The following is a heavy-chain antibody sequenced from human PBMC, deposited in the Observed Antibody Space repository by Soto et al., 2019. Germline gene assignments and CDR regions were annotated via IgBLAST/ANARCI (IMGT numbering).Heavy chain of an antibody. V-gene: IGHV3-30-3*01. CDR2: ISYDRSDK. CDR1: GFTFNNYA. CDR3: ARVLGGMAPIDLGKVAFDI. D-gene: IGHD5-12*01. Sequence: GGSLRLSCAASGFTFNNYAMHWVRQAPGKGLEWVAVISYDRSDKYYADSVKGRFTISRDNSKNTLYLQVNSLRTEDTAVYYCARVLGGMAPIDLGKVAFDIWGQGTMVTVSS. J-gene: IGHJ3*02.